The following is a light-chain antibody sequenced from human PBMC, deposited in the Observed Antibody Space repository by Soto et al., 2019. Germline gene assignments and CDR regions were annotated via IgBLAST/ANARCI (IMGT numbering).Light chain of an antibody. Sequence: QSALTQPPSVSGSPGQSVTISCTGTSSDIGFYNRVSWYQQPPGTAPKLIIYEVSNRPSGVPDRFSGSKSGNTASLTISGLQAEDEADYYCSSYTTNITFVFGGGTKLTVL. V-gene: IGLV2-18*02. CDR2: EVS. CDR1: SSDIGFYNR. J-gene: IGLJ2*01. CDR3: SSYTTNITFV.